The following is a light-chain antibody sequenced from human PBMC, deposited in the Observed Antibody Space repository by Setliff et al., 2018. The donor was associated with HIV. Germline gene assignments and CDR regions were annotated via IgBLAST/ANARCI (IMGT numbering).Light chain of an antibody. CDR2: DVS. Sequence: QSVLTQPASVSGSPGQSITISCTGTSSDVGAYNYVSWYQQHPGRAPNLIIFDVSKRPSGVSGRFSGSKSGNTASLTISGLQAEDEADYYCFSYTIRSTRVFGGGTK. J-gene: IGLJ2*01. CDR1: SSDVGAYNY. V-gene: IGLV2-14*01. CDR3: FSYTIRSTRV.